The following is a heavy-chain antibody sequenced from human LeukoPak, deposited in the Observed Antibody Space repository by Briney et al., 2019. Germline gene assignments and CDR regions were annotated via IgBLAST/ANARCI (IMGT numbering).Heavy chain of an antibody. Sequence: PSETLSLTCTVSGDSISSYYWSWIRQPPGKGLEWIGCIYYSGNTNYNPSLKSRVTISIDTSKNQFSLKLSSVTAADTAVYYCARDYALDIWGQGTMVTVSS. J-gene: IGHJ3*02. CDR2: IYYSGNT. V-gene: IGHV4-59*01. CDR3: ARDYALDI. CDR1: GDSISSYY.